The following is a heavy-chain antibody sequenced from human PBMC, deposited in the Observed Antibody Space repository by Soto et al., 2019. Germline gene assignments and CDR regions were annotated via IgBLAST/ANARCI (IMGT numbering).Heavy chain of an antibody. J-gene: IGHJ6*02. CDR2: IIPIFGTA. Sequence: SVKVSCKASGGTLSSYAISWVRQAPGQGLEWMGGIIPIFGTANYAQKFQGRVTITADESTSTAYMELSSLRSEDTAVYYCARDRDFWSGFNYYGMDVWGQGTTVTVSS. CDR3: ARDRDFWSGFNYYGMDV. V-gene: IGHV1-69*13. CDR1: GGTLSSYA. D-gene: IGHD3-3*01.